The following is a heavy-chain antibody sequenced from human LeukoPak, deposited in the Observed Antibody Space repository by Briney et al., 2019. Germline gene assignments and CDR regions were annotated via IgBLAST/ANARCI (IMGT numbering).Heavy chain of an antibody. CDR1: GFTFTSYA. CDR3: ARPIGYCSSTSCPRPFDY. V-gene: IGHV1-3*01. Sequence: GGSLRLSCAASGFTFTSYAMHWVRQAPGQRLEWMGWINAGNGNTKYSQKFQGRVTITRDTSASTAYMELSSLRSEDTAVYYCARPIGYCSSTSCPRPFDYWGQGTLVTVSS. D-gene: IGHD2-2*01. CDR2: INAGNGNT. J-gene: IGHJ4*02.